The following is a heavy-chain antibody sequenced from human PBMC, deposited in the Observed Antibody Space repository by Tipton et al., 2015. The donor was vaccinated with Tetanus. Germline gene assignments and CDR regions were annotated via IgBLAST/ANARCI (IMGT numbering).Heavy chain of an antibody. CDR2: IYSTGAT. V-gene: IGHV4-59*01. D-gene: IGHD2-8*01. J-gene: IGHJ3*01. CDR3: ARRSYCTSTRCFDAFDL. CDR1: GGSMGTNH. Sequence: GLVKPSETPSLTCSVSGGSMGTNHWVWIRQAPGKRLESIGYIYSTGATKYNPSLESRVRISIDTSKSQFSMRLSSVTVADTAVYFCARRSYCTSTRCFDAFDLWGPGTRVTVSS.